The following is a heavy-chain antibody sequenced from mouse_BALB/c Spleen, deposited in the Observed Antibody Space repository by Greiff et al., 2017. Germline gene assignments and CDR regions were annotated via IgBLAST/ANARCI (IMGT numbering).Heavy chain of an antibody. Sequence: EVQGVESGGDLVKPGGSLKLSCAASGFTFSSYGMSWVRQTPDKRLEWVATISSGGSYTYYPDSVKGRFTISRDNAKNTLYLQMSSLKSEDTAMYYCARHGYGNPWFAYWGQGTLVTVSA. D-gene: IGHD2-10*02. CDR3: ARHGYGNPWFAY. J-gene: IGHJ3*01. V-gene: IGHV5-6*01. CDR2: ISSGGSYT. CDR1: GFTFSSYG.